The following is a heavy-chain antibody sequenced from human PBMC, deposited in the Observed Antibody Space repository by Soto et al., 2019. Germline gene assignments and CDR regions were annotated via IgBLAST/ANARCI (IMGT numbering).Heavy chain of an antibody. Sequence: QVQLVQSGAEVKKPGSSVKVSCKASGGTFSSYTISWVRQAPGQGLEWMGRIIPILGIANNAQKFQGRVTITADKSTSTAYMELSSLRSEDTAVYYCAAGGHGAFDIWGKGTMVSVSS. J-gene: IGHJ3*02. CDR1: GGTFSSYT. D-gene: IGHD1-26*01. CDR3: AAGGHGAFDI. CDR2: IIPILGIA. V-gene: IGHV1-69*02.